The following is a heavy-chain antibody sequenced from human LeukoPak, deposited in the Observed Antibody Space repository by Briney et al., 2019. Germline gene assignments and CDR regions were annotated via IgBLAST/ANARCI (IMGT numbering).Heavy chain of an antibody. CDR3: ARVLPSRGIAARPDWFDP. J-gene: IGHJ5*02. CDR1: GGSISSYY. Sequence: SETLSLTCTVSGGSISSYYWSWIRQPAGKGLEWIGRIYTSGSTNYNPSLKSRVTMSVDTSKNQFSLKLSSVTAADTAVYYCARVLPSRGIAARPDWFDPWGQGTLVTVSS. CDR2: IYTSGST. V-gene: IGHV4-4*07. D-gene: IGHD6-6*01.